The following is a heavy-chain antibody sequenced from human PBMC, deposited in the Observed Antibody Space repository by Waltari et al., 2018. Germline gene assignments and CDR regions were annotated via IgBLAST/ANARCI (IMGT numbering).Heavy chain of an antibody. D-gene: IGHD2-21*02. CDR1: GFTFSSYA. CDR3: AKDRFGGNSVEDY. J-gene: IGHJ4*02. V-gene: IGHV3-23*01. Sequence: EVQLLESGGGLVQPGGSLRLSCAASGFTFSSYALSWVRQAPGKGLEWVSAISGSGGSTYYADSVKGRFTISRDNSKNTLYLQMNSLRAEDTAVYYCAKDRFGGNSVEDYWGQGTLVTVSS. CDR2: ISGSGGST.